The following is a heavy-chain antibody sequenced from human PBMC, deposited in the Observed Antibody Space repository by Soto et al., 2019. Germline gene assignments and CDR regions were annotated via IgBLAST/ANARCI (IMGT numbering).Heavy chain of an antibody. J-gene: IGHJ4*02. CDR3: ARVFTYYYDSSGYYFDY. V-gene: IGHV3-21*01. CDR2: IGSSSSYI. D-gene: IGHD3-22*01. CDR1: GFTFSSYS. Sequence: GGSLRLSCAAPGFTFSSYSMNWVRQAPGKGPEWVSSIGSSSSYIYYADSVKGRFTISRDNAKNSLYLQMNSLRAEDTAVYYCARVFTYYYDSSGYYFDYWGQGTLVTVSS.